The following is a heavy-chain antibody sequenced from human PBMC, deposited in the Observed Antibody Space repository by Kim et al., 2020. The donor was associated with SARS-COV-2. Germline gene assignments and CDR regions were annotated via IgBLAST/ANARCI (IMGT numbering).Heavy chain of an antibody. Sequence: NPSLKSRVTISVDTSKNQFSLKLSSVTAADTAVYYCARDWMVAATHFFDYWGQGTLVTVSS. D-gene: IGHD2-15*01. V-gene: IGHV4-30-2*05. CDR3: ARDWMVAATHFFDY. J-gene: IGHJ4*02.